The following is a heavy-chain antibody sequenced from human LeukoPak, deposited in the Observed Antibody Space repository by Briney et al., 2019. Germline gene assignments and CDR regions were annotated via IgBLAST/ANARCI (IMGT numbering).Heavy chain of an antibody. CDR1: GCTLSNHW. J-gene: IGHJ6*02. CDR3: ARNNGMDV. V-gene: IGHV3-7*03. Sequence: GGSLRLSCAASGCTLSNHWMTWVRQVPGRGPEWVANVNRDGSETYYLDSVKGRFTISKDNAKNSLYLQMNSLRAEDTALYHCARNNGMDVWGQGTTVIVSS. CDR2: VNRDGSET.